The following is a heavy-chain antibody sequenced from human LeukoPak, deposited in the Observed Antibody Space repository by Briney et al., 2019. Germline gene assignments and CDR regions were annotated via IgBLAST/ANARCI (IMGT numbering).Heavy chain of an antibody. J-gene: IGHJ6*03. D-gene: IGHD3-16*01. V-gene: IGHV4-34*01. CDR2: INHSGST. Sequence: SETLSLTCAVYGGSFSGYYWSWIRQPPGKGLEWIGEINHSGSTNYNPSLKSRVTISVDTSKNQFSLKLSSVTAADTAVYYCARAPRLRARYYYYYMDVWGKGTTVTVSS. CDR1: GGSFSGYY. CDR3: ARAPRLRARYYYYYMDV.